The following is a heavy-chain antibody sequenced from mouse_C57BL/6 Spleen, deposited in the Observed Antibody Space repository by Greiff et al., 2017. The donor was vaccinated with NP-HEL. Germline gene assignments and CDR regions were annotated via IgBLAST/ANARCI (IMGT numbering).Heavy chain of an antibody. J-gene: IGHJ3*01. V-gene: IGHV1-22*01. Sequence: EVQLQQSGPELVKPGASVKMSCKASGYTFTDYNMHWVKQSHGKSLEWIGYINPNNGGTSYNQKFKGKATLTVNKSSSTAYMELRSLTSEDSAVYYCASGGYSNYFFAYWGQGTLVTVSA. CDR2: INPNNGGT. D-gene: IGHD2-5*01. CDR1: GYTFTDYN. CDR3: ASGGYSNYFFAY.